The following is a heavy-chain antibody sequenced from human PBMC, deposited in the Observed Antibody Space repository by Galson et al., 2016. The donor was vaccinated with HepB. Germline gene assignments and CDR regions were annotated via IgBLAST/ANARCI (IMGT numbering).Heavy chain of an antibody. D-gene: IGHD3-3*01. CDR2: ISYSGDT. Sequence: TLSLTCAVSGVSISSGGYYWSWIRQHPGKGLVWIGYISYSGDTYYNPSLKSRLSISIDASANQFSLKLTSVTAADTAVYYCATSPYNFWSGNWFDPWGQGTLVAVSS. CDR3: ATSPYNFWSGNWFDP. J-gene: IGHJ5*02. V-gene: IGHV4-31*11. CDR1: GVSISSGGYY.